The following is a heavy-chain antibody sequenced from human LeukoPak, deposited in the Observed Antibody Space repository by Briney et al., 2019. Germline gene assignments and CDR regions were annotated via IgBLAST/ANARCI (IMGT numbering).Heavy chain of an antibody. CDR3: ASYQVGATSGFDY. CDR1: GGSISSRSYY. Sequence: SETLSLTCTVSGGSISSRSYYWGWIRQPPGKGLEWIGNIYYSGSTYYHPSLKSRVTISVDTSKNQLSLKLSSVTATDTAVYYCASYQVGATSGFDYWGQGTLVTVSS. CDR2: IYYSGST. D-gene: IGHD1-26*01. J-gene: IGHJ4*02. V-gene: IGHV4-39*01.